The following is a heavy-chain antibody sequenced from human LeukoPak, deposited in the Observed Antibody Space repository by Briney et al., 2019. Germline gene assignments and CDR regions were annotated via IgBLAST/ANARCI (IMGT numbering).Heavy chain of an antibody. J-gene: IGHJ4*02. Sequence: SETLSLTCTVSGGSVSSSSSYWGWIRQPPGKGLEWIGEINHSGSTNYNPPLKSRVTISVDTSKNQFSLKLSSVTAADTAVYYCARITGTTKVDYWGQGTLVTVSS. CDR3: ARITGTTKVDY. CDR1: GGSVSSSSSY. V-gene: IGHV4-39*07. D-gene: IGHD1-7*01. CDR2: INHSGST.